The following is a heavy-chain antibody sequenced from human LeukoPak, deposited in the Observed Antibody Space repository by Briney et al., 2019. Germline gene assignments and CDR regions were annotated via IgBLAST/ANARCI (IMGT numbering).Heavy chain of an antibody. Sequence: GGSLRLSCAASGFTFSSYGMHWVRQAPGKGLEWVAVISYDGSNKYYADSVKGRFTISRDNSKRTLFLQTDSLRGEDTAVYYCANGGYYSLDSWGQGTLVTVSS. J-gene: IGHJ4*02. V-gene: IGHV3-30*18. CDR2: ISYDGSNK. CDR3: ANGGYYSLDS. D-gene: IGHD2-15*01. CDR1: GFTFSSYG.